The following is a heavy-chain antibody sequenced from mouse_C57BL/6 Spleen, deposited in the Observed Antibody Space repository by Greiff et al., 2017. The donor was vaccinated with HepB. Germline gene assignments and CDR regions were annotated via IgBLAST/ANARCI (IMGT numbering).Heavy chain of an antibody. J-gene: IGHJ1*03. CDR3: ARGVRGSSPYWYFDV. Sequence: QVQLKESGAELVKPGASVKMSCKASGYTFTTYPIEWMKQNHGKSLEWIGNFHPYNDDTKYNEKLKGKATLTVEKSSSTVYLELSRLTSDDSDVYYCARGVRGSSPYWYFDVWGTGTTVTVSS. V-gene: IGHV1-47*01. CDR1: GYTFTTYP. CDR2: FHPYNDDT. D-gene: IGHD1-1*01.